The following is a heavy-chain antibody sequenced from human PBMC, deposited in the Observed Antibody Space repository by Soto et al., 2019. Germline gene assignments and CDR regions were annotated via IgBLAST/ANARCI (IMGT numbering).Heavy chain of an antibody. D-gene: IGHD3-10*01. J-gene: IGHJ4*02. V-gene: IGHV4-31*03. CDR1: GGSISSGGYY. CDR2: IYYSGST. CDR3: ARAIHYYGSGSYHHYFDY. Sequence: NPSETLSLTCTVSGGSISSGGYYWSWIRQHPGKGLEWIGYIYYSGSTYYNPSLKSRVTISVDTSKNQFSLKLSSVTAADTAVYYCARAIHYYGSGSYHHYFDYWGQGTLVTVSS.